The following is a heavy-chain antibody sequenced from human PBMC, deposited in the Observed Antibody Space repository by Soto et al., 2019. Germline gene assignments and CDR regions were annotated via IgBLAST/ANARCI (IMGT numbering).Heavy chain of an antibody. CDR3: ARPREAGKYYYGVDG. Sequence: PGESLKISCKGSGYSFANYWIGWVRQMPGKGLEWMGIIYPGDSDTRYSPSFQGQVTISADKSISTAYLQWSSLKASDTAMYYCARPREAGKYYYGVDGWGQGNTVTFSS. CDR1: GYSFANYW. V-gene: IGHV5-51*01. D-gene: IGHD1-1*01. J-gene: IGHJ6*02. CDR2: IYPGDSDT.